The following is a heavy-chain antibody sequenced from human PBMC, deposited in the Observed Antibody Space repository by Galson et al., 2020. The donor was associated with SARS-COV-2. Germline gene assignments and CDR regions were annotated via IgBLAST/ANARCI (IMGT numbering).Heavy chain of an antibody. D-gene: IGHD1-26*01. CDR2: ISANSGNT. CDR1: GYTFTSYG. V-gene: IGHV1-18*01. Sequence: ASVKVSCKASGYTFTSYGISWVRLAPGQGLEWMGWISANSGNTNYAQKVQGRVTLTTDTSTSTAYMELRSLRSDDTAVYYCARTLWEYYSDYWGQGTLVTVSS. J-gene: IGHJ4*02. CDR3: ARTLWEYYSDY.